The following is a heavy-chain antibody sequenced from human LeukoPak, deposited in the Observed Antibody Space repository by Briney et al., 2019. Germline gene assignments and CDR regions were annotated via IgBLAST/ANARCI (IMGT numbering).Heavy chain of an antibody. CDR1: GFTFSGYG. D-gene: IGHD1-26*01. CDR2: IVSSDT. V-gene: IGHV3-23*01. CDR3: ANLPLVGPFFDY. Sequence: GGSLRLSCAASGFTFSGYGMTWVRQAPGRGLEWVSTIVSSDTYYGDSVKGRFTISRDNSKNTVYLQMNSLRVEDTAVYYCANLPLVGPFFDYWGQGTLVTVSS. J-gene: IGHJ4*02.